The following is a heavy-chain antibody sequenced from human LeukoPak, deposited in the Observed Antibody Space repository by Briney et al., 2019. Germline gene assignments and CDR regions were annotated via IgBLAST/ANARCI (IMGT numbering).Heavy chain of an antibody. CDR3: AKDMALLIAVAGTGIFDY. CDR1: GFTFSSYG. V-gene: IGHV3-30*18. CDR2: ISYDGSNK. Sequence: PGRSLRLSCAASGFTFSSYGMHWVRQAPGKGLEWVTVISYDGSNKYYADSVKGRFTISRDNSKNMLYLQMNSLRAEDTAVYYCAKDMALLIAVAGTGIFDYWGQGTLVTVSS. J-gene: IGHJ4*02. D-gene: IGHD6-19*01.